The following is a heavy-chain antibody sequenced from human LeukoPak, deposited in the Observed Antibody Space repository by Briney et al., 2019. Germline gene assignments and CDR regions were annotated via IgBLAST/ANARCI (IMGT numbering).Heavy chain of an antibody. V-gene: IGHV1-2*02. D-gene: IGHD1-1*01. J-gene: IGHJ3*02. Sequence: GASVEVSCKASGYTFTGYYMHWVRQAPGQGIEWMGWINPNSGGTNYAQKFQGRVTMTRDTSISTAYMELSRLRSDDTAVYYCARLHPTGTHFPYDAFDIWGQGTMVTVSS. CDR3: ARLHPTGTHFPYDAFDI. CDR2: INPNSGGT. CDR1: GYTFTGYY.